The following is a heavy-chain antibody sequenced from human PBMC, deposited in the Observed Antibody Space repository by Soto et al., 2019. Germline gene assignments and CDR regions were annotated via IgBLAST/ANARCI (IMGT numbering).Heavy chain of an antibody. Sequence: ASVKVSCKASGYTFTSYGISWVRQAPGQGLEWMGWISAYNGNTNYAQKLQGRVTMTTDTSTSTAYMELRSLRSDDTAVYYCARGPHSSGYYGTDYYFDYWSQGTLVTVSS. D-gene: IGHD3-22*01. V-gene: IGHV1-18*01. J-gene: IGHJ4*02. CDR2: ISAYNGNT. CDR3: ARGPHSSGYYGTDYYFDY. CDR1: GYTFTSYG.